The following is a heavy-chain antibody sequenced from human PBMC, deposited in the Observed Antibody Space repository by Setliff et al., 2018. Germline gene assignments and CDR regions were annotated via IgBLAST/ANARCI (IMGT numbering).Heavy chain of an antibody. CDR3: ARGNGDYFDY. J-gene: IGHJ4*02. D-gene: IGHD4-17*01. CDR1: GGSISGYY. Sequence: SETLSLTCTVSGGSISGYYWSWIRQPPGKGLEWIGSIYHSGSTYYNPSLKSRVTISVDTSKNQFSLKLSSMTAADTAVYYCARGNGDYFDYWGQETLVTVSS. V-gene: IGHV4-38-2*02. CDR2: IYHSGST.